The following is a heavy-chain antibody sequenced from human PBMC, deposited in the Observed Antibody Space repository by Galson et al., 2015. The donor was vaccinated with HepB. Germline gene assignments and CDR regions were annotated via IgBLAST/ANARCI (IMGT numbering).Heavy chain of an antibody. J-gene: IGHJ4*02. V-gene: IGHV1-69*04. CDR2: IIPILGIA. CDR3: ARDRYSSGWYHSD. D-gene: IGHD6-19*01. CDR1: GGTFSSYA. Sequence: SVKVSCKASGGTFSSYAISWVRQAPGQGLEWMGRIIPILGIANYTQKFQGRVTITADKSTSTAYMELSSLRSEDTAVYYCARDRYSSGWYHSDWGQGTLVTVSS.